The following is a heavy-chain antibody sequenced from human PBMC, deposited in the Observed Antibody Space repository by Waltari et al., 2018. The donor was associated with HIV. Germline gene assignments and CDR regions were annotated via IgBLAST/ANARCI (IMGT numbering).Heavy chain of an antibody. D-gene: IGHD1-26*01. CDR1: DDSIRSGNNF. V-gene: IGHV4-39*01. Sequence: QLLLQESGPGLVKSSETLSLTCTVSDDSIRSGNNFWGWIRQPPGKGLEWIGSLFYGGPTYYSPSLRTRVTISIDTSQNYNQLSLKLNSVTAADTAFYYCVRHSPRALGRHFDSWGQGTLVTVSS. J-gene: IGHJ4*02. CDR3: VRHSPRALGRHFDS. CDR2: LFYGGPT.